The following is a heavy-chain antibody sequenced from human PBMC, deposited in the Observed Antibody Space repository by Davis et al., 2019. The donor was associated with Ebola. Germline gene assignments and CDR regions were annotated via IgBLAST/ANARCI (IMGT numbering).Heavy chain of an antibody. CDR2: ISSSSNYI. CDR3: VRDPALVVTGGGWFFGL. Sequence: PGGSLRLSCAASGFSFRSYGMHWVRQAPGKGLEWVSFISSSSNYIYYADSVKGRFTVSRDNAKNSLYLQMNSLRAEDTAVYYCVRDPALVVTGGGWFFGLWGRGTLVTVSS. D-gene: IGHD2-21*02. J-gene: IGHJ2*01. V-gene: IGHV3-21*01. CDR1: GFSFRSYG.